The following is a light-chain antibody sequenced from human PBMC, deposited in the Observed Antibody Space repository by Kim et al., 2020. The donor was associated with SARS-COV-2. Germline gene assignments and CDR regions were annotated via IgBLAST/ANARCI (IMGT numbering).Light chain of an antibody. CDR2: QDS. CDR3: QAWDSSTAV. CDR1: KLGDKY. Sequence: VSPGQKASINCSGDKLGDKYACWYQQKPGQSPVLVIYQDSKRPSGIPERFSGSNSGNTATLTISGTQAMDEADYYCQAWDSSTAVFGGGTQLTVL. J-gene: IGLJ3*02. V-gene: IGLV3-1*01.